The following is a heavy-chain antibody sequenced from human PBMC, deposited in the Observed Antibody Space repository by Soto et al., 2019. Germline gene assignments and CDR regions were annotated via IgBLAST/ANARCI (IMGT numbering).Heavy chain of an antibody. CDR3: ARDRDYVYGGTDAFDI. CDR1: GYTFTSYA. V-gene: IGHV1-3*01. CDR2: INAGNGNT. Sequence: ASVKVSCKASGYTFTSYAMHWVRQAPGQRLEWMGWINAGNGNTKYSQKFQGRVTITRGTSASTAYMELSSLRSENTAVYYRARDRDYVYGGTDAFDIWGQGTMVTVSS. J-gene: IGHJ3*02. D-gene: IGHD4-17*01.